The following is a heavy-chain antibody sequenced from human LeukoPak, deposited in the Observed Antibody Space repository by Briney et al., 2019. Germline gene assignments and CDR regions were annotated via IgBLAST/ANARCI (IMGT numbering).Heavy chain of an antibody. CDR3: ARDLGVAGTEYFDY. D-gene: IGHD6-19*01. CDR2: IIPIFGTA. J-gene: IGHJ4*02. V-gene: IGHV1-69*13. CDR1: GGTFSSYA. Sequence: GAPVKVSCKASGGTFSSYAISWVRQAPGQGLEWMGGIIPIFGTANYAQKFQGRVTITADESTSTAYMELSSLRSEDTAVYYCARDLGVAGTEYFDYWGQGTLVTVSS.